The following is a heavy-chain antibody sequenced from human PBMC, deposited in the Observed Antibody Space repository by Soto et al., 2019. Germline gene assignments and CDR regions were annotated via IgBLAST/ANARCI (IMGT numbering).Heavy chain of an antibody. J-gene: IGHJ5*02. CDR2: FYYSGST. D-gene: IGHD6-13*01. V-gene: IGHV4-31*03. Sequence: SETLSLTCSVSGGSISSGGYYWSWIRQHPGKCFDWFGYFYYSGSTNYNPSLKSRVTISLDTFKNQFFLNLSSVTAADTAVYYCARPGYSSNWYWFDPWGQGTLVTVSS. CDR3: ARPGYSSNWYWFDP. CDR1: GGSISSGGYY.